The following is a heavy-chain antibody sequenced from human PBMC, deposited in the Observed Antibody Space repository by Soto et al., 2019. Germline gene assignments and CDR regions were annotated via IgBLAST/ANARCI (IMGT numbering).Heavy chain of an antibody. V-gene: IGHV1-18*04. D-gene: IGHD3-22*01. CDR1: GYTFTSYG. J-gene: IGHJ4*02. CDR3: ARDKVFRDYYDSSGQRIGPWLN. Sequence: ASVKVSCKASGYTFTSYGISWVRQAPGQGLEWMGWISAYNGNTNYAQKLQGRVTMTTDTSTSTAYMELRSLRYDDTAVYYCARDKVFRDYYDSSGQRIGPWLNWGQGTLVTVSS. CDR2: ISAYNGNT.